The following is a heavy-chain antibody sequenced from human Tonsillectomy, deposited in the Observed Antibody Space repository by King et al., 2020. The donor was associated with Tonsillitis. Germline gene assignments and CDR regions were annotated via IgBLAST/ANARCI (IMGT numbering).Heavy chain of an antibody. CDR3: PRLLFCSKGICPPDYVYFYYYMDV. V-gene: IGHV4-34*01. CDR1: GGSFSGYY. J-gene: IGHJ6*03. D-gene: IGHD2-8*01. Sequence: VQLQQWGAGLLKPSETLSLTCAVYGGSFSGYYWSWIRLPPGKGLEWIGEINHSGSTHYNPSLQSRVTISVDTSRNQYSLKLSSVTAADTAVYYCPRLLFCSKGICPPDYVYFYYYMDVWGKGTTVTVSS. CDR2: INHSGST.